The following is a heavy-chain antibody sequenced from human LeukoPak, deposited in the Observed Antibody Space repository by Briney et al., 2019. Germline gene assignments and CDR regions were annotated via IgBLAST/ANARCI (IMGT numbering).Heavy chain of an antibody. D-gene: IGHD1-26*01. V-gene: IGHV3-23*01. Sequence: RGSLRLSCAVSGCIFSSYAMSWVRQAPGKGLEWVSGISGSGGVTYYADSVKGRFTISRDNSKNTLYLQMNSLRGDDTAIYYCAKASWEGVTTTYFDYWGQGTLVPVSS. CDR3: AKASWEGVTTTYFDY. J-gene: IGHJ4*02. CDR1: GCIFSSYA. CDR2: ISGSGGVT.